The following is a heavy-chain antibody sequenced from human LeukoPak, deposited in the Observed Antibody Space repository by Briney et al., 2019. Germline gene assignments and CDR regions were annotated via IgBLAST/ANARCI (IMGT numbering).Heavy chain of an antibody. CDR2: INHSGST. J-gene: IGHJ4*02. CDR3: AREDDSSGFGFDY. CDR1: GGSFSGYY. V-gene: IGHV4-34*01. D-gene: IGHD3-22*01. Sequence: PSETLSLTCAVYGGSFSGYYWSWIRQPPGKGLEWIGEINHSGSTNYNPFLKSRVTISVDTSKNQFSLKLSSVTAADTAVYYCAREDDSSGFGFDYWGQGTLVTVSS.